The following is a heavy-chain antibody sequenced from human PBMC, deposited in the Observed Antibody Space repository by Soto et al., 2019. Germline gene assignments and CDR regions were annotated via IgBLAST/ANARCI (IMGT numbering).Heavy chain of an antibody. D-gene: IGHD5-12*01. CDR3: ARDSMRLRYFDY. J-gene: IGHJ4*02. CDR1: GFTFSSYG. CDR2: IWYDGSNK. Sequence: GGSLRLSCAASGFTFSSYGMHWVRQAPGKGLEWVAVIWYDGSNKYYADSVKGRFTISRDNSKNTLYLQMNSLRAEDTAVYYCARDSMRLRYFDYWGQGTLVTVSS. V-gene: IGHV3-33*01.